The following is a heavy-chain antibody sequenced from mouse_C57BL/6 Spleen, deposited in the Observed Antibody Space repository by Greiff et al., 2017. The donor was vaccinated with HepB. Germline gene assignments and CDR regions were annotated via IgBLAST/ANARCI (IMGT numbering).Heavy chain of an antibody. Sequence: EVQLQQSGPELVKPGASVKISCKASGYTFTDYYMNWVKQSHGQSLEWIGDINPNNGGTSYNQKFKGKATLTVDKSSSTAYMELRSLTSADSAVYYCARREYDYDFDDWGQGTTLTVSS. J-gene: IGHJ2*01. D-gene: IGHD2-4*01. V-gene: IGHV1-26*01. CDR2: INPNNGGT. CDR3: ARREYDYDFDD. CDR1: GYTFTDYY.